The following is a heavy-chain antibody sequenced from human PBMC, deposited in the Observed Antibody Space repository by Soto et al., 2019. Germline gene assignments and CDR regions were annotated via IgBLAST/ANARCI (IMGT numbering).Heavy chain of an antibody. V-gene: IGHV3-30-3*01. J-gene: IGHJ4*02. CDR2: ISYDGSNK. CDR3: AREGTITMVRGVILGFDY. D-gene: IGHD3-10*01. Sequence: QVQLVESGGGVVQPGRSLRLSRAASGFTFSSYAMHWVRQAPGKGLEWVAVISYDGSNKYYADSVKGRFTISRDNSKNTLYLQMNSLRAEDTAVYYCAREGTITMVRGVILGFDYWGQGTLVTVSS. CDR1: GFTFSSYA.